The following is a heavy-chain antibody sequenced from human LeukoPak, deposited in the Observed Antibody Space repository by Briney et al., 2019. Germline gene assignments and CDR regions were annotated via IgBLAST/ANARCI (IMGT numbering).Heavy chain of an antibody. Sequence: SETLSLTCTVSGGSISSGDYYWSWIRQPPGKGLEWIGYIYYSGSTYYNPSLKSRVTISVDTSKNQFSLKLSSVTAADTAVYYCAREVYSSGWYADYWGQGTLVTVSS. V-gene: IGHV4-30-4*01. CDR2: IYYSGST. J-gene: IGHJ4*02. D-gene: IGHD6-19*01. CDR1: GGSISSGDYY. CDR3: AREVYSSGWYADY.